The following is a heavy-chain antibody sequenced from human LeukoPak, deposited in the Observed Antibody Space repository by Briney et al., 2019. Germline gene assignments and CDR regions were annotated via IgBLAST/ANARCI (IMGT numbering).Heavy chain of an antibody. Sequence: GASVKVSCKASGYTFTSYGISWVRQAPGQGLEWMGWISAYNGNTNYAQKLQGRVTMTTETSTSTAYMELRSLRSDDTAVYYCARVNYDFWSGYWGEIDPWGQGTLVTVSS. J-gene: IGHJ5*02. D-gene: IGHD3-3*01. V-gene: IGHV1-18*01. CDR3: ARVNYDFWSGYWGEIDP. CDR1: GYTFTSYG. CDR2: ISAYNGNT.